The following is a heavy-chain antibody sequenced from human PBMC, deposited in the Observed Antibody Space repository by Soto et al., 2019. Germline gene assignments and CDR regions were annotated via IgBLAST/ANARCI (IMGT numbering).Heavy chain of an antibody. CDR3: ARDHQAWSGYGYYYGMDV. V-gene: IGHV6-1*01. Sequence: QVQLQQSGPGLVKPSQTLSLTCAISGDSVSSNSAAWNWIRQSPSRGLEWLGRTYYRSKWYNDYAVSLKSRITINPDTSKNQFSLQLNSVPPEDTAVYYCARDHQAWSGYGYYYGMDVWGQGTTVTVSS. CDR2: TYYRSKWYN. D-gene: IGHD3-3*01. CDR1: GDSVSSNSAA. J-gene: IGHJ6*02.